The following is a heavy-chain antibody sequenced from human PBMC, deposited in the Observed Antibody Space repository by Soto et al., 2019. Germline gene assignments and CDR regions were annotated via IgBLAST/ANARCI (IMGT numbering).Heavy chain of an antibody. J-gene: IGHJ5*02. D-gene: IGHD4-4*01. Sequence: SETLSLTCAVSGGSISSGGYSWSWIRQPPGKGLEWIGYIYHSGSTYYNPSLKSRVTISVDRSKNQFSLELSSVTAADTAVYYCARAEPTTATFDPWGQGTLVTVSS. CDR2: IYHSGST. CDR1: GGSISSGGYS. V-gene: IGHV4-30-2*01. CDR3: ARAEPTTATFDP.